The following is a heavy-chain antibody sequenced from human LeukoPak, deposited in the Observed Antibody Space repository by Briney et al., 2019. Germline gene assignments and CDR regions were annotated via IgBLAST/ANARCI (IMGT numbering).Heavy chain of an antibody. CDR3: ARGQGGSYPFYYYYYMDV. J-gene: IGHJ6*03. CDR2: INHSGST. D-gene: IGHD1-26*01. V-gene: IGHV4-34*01. CDR1: GGSFSGYY. Sequence: SETLSLTCAVYGGSFSGYYWSWIRQPPGKGLEWIGEINHSGSTNYNPSLKSRVTISVDTSKNQFSLKLSSVTAADTAVYYCARGQGGSYPFYYYYYMDVWGKGTTVTVSS.